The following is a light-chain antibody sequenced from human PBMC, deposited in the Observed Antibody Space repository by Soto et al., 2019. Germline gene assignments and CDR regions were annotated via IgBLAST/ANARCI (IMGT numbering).Light chain of an antibody. J-gene: IGKJ3*01. CDR1: QSVSSSY. Sequence: EIVLTQSPGTLSLSPGERATLSCRASQSVSSSYLAWYQQKPGQAPRLLIYGASSRATGIPDRFSGSGSGTDFTLTISRREPEDFAVYYCQQYGSSPFIFGPGTKVDIK. CDR3: QQYGSSPFI. CDR2: GAS. V-gene: IGKV3-20*01.